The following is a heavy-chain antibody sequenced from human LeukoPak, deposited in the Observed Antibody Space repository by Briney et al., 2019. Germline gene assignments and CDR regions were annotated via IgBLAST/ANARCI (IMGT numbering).Heavy chain of an antibody. Sequence: ASVKVSCKASGYTFTGYYMHWVRRAPGQGLEWMGRINPNSGGTNYAQKFQGRVTMTRDTSISTAYMELSRLRSDDTAVYYCARLIVGATPNVDYWGQGTLVTVSS. CDR2: INPNSGGT. D-gene: IGHD1-26*01. CDR1: GYTFTGYY. J-gene: IGHJ4*02. V-gene: IGHV1-2*06. CDR3: ARLIVGATPNVDY.